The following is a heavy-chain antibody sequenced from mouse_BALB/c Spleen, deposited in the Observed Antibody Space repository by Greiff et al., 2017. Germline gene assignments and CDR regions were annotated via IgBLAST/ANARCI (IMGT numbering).Heavy chain of an antibody. CDR1: GYSFTSYW. CDR2: IHPSDSDT. J-gene: IGHJ1*01. Sequence: QVQLQQPGAELVRPGASVKLSCKASGYSFTSYWMNWVKQRPGQGLEWIGMIHPSDSDTRLNQKFKDKATLTVDKSSSTAYMQLSSPTSEDSAVYYCASSPYGNSWYFDVWGAGTTVTVSS. V-gene: IGHV1-74*01. CDR3: ASSPYGNSWYFDV. D-gene: IGHD2-1*01.